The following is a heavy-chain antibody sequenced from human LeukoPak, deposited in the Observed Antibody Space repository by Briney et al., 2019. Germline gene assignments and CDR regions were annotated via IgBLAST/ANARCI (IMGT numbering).Heavy chain of an antibody. CDR1: GGTFSGYA. J-gene: IGHJ4*02. CDR3: ARGIYDYVWGRIDY. CDR2: IIPIFGIA. V-gene: IGHV1-69*10. Sequence: ASVKVSCKASGGTFSGYAISWVRQAPGQGLEWMGGIIPIFGIANYAQKFQGRVTITADKSTSTAYMELSSLRSEDTAVYYCARGIYDYVWGRIDYCGQGTLVTVSS. D-gene: IGHD3-16*01.